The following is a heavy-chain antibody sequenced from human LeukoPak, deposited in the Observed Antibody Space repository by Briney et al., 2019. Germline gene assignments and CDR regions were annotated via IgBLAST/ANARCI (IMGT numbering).Heavy chain of an antibody. V-gene: IGHV2-5*02. Sequence: SGPTLVKPTQTLTLTCTFSGFALSTSGVGVGWIRQPPGKALEWLALIYWDDDKRYSTSLKSRLTITKDTSKNQVVLTMTNMDPVDTATYFCAHGGLRDFDWFMDVWGKGTTVTVSS. CDR3: AHGGLRDFDWFMDV. D-gene: IGHD3-9*01. CDR1: GFALSTSGVG. CDR2: IYWDDDK. J-gene: IGHJ6*03.